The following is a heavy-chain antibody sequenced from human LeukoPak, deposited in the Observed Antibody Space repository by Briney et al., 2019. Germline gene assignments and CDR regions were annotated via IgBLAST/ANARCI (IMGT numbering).Heavy chain of an antibody. CDR2: INPNSGGT. D-gene: IGHD6-13*01. Sequence: GASVKVSCKASGYTFTGYYMHWVRQAPGQGLEWMGWINPNSGGTNYAQKFQGRVTMTRDTSISTAYMELSRLRSDDTAVYYCARPPTGYSSSWSAFDYWGQGTLVTVSS. V-gene: IGHV1-2*02. J-gene: IGHJ4*02. CDR3: ARPPTGYSSSWSAFDY. CDR1: GYTFTGYY.